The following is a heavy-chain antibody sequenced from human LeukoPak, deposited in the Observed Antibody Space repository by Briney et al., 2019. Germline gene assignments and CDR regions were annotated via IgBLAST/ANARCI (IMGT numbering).Heavy chain of an antibody. Sequence: PSEILSLTCTVSGGSISSYYWSWIRQPPGKGLEWIGYIYYSGSTNYNPSLKSRVTISVDTSKNQFSLKLSSVTAADTAVYYCARHRELTVAFDIWGQGTMVTVSS. CDR1: GGSISSYY. J-gene: IGHJ3*02. D-gene: IGHD1-26*01. CDR3: ARHRELTVAFDI. V-gene: IGHV4-59*08. CDR2: IYYSGST.